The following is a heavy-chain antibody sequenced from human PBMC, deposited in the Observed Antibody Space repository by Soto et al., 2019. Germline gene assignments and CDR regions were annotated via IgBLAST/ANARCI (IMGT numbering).Heavy chain of an antibody. CDR2: FDPEDGET. CDR1: GYTLTELS. Sequence: QVQLVQSGAEVKKPGASVKVSCKVSGYTLTELSMHWVRQAPGKGLEWMGGFDPEDGETIYAQKFQGRVTMTEETSTDTAYMELSSLRSEDTAVYYCATGLLVVVAATAQGWGQGTLVTVSS. V-gene: IGHV1-24*01. J-gene: IGHJ4*02. CDR3: ATGLLVVVAATAQG. D-gene: IGHD2-15*01.